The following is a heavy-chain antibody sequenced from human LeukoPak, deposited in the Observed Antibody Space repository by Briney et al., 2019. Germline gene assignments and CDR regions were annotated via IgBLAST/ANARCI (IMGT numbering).Heavy chain of an antibody. CDR1: GGSISSSSYY. Sequence: PSETLSLTCTVSGGSISSSSYYWGWIRLPPGKGLEWIGSIYYSGSTYYNPSLKSRVTISVDTSKNQFSLKLSSVTAADTAVYYCARGVRERWLQFGGHIDYWGQGTLVTVSS. J-gene: IGHJ4*02. CDR2: IYYSGST. D-gene: IGHD5-24*01. CDR3: ARGVRERWLQFGGHIDY. V-gene: IGHV4-39*07.